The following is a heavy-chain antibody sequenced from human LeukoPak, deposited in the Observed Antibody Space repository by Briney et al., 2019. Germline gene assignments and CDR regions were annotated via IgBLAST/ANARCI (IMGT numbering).Heavy chain of an antibody. Sequence: ASVKVSCKASGYTFTSYDINWVRQATGQGLEWMGWTNPNSGNTGYAQKFQGRVTMTRNTSISTAYMELSSLRSEDTAVYYCAREAWGIAAASKDAFDIWGQGTMVTVSS. J-gene: IGHJ3*02. CDR3: AREAWGIAAASKDAFDI. CDR1: GYTFTSYD. V-gene: IGHV1-8*01. D-gene: IGHD6-13*01. CDR2: TNPNSGNT.